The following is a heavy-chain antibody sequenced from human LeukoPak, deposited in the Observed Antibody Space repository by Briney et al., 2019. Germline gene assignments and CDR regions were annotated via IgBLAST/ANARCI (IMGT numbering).Heavy chain of an antibody. CDR3: ARHAPNYDILTGYYTDFDY. Sequence: SETLSLTCTVSGGSISSSSYYWGWIRQPPGKGLEWIGSIYYSGSTYYNPSLKSRVTISVDTSKNQFSLKLSSVTAADTAVYYCARHAPNYDILTGYYTDFDYWGQGTLVTVSS. CDR1: GGSISSSSYY. J-gene: IGHJ4*02. V-gene: IGHV4-39*01. D-gene: IGHD3-9*01. CDR2: IYYSGST.